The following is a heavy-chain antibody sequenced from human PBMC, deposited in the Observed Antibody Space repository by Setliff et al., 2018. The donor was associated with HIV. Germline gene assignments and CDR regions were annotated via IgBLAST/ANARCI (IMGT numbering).Heavy chain of an antibody. Sequence: ASVKVSCKASGYTFTTYYIHWVRQAPGQGLEWMGLINPRAGTTSYAQKFLGRVTMTRDTSTRTFYMELSSLRSDDTAVYYCARDPYDSSGYHFDFWGQGTLVTVSA. V-gene: IGHV1-46*01. D-gene: IGHD3-22*01. CDR1: GYTFTTYY. CDR2: INPRAGTT. CDR3: ARDPYDSSGYHFDF. J-gene: IGHJ4*02.